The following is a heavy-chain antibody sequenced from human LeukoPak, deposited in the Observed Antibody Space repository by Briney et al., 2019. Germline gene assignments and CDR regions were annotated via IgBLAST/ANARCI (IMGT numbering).Heavy chain of an antibody. CDR3: ARHAVSITGTADY. D-gene: IGHD1-20*01. V-gene: IGHV5-51*01. CDR2: IYPGDSDT. Sequence: SGESLKISCKGSGYSFTSYWIGWVRQMPGKGLEWMGIIYPGDSDTRYSPSFQGQVTISADKSISTAYLQWSSLKASDTAMYYCARHAVSITGTADYWGQGTLVTVSS. CDR1: GYSFTSYW. J-gene: IGHJ4*02.